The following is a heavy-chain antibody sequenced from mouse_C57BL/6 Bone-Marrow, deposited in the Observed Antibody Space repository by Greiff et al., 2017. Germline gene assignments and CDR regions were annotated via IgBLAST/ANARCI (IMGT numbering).Heavy chain of an antibody. J-gene: IGHJ4*01. CDR2: IHPNSGST. Sequence: QVQLQQPGAELVKPGASVKLSCKASGYTFTSYWMHWVKQRPGQGLEWIGMIHPNSGSTNYNEKFKSKATLTVDKSSSTAYMQLSSLTSEDSAVYYCARWNYYGSSPFMDYWGQGTSVTVSS. CDR1: GYTFTSYW. D-gene: IGHD1-1*01. CDR3: ARWNYYGSSPFMDY. V-gene: IGHV1-64*01.